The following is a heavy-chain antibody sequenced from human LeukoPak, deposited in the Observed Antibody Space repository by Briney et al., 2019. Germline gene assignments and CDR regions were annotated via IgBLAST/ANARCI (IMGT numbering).Heavy chain of an antibody. CDR2: IWYDGSNK. Sequence: GGSLRLSCAASGFTFSDYYISWIRQAPGKGLEWVAVIWYDGSNKYYADSVKGRFTISRDNSKNTLYLQMNSLRAEDTAVYYCAKGPKGRSYYYYYGMDVWGQGTTVTVSS. CDR1: GFTFSDYY. CDR3: AKGPKGRSYYYYYGMDV. D-gene: IGHD3-10*01. V-gene: IGHV3-30*02. J-gene: IGHJ6*02.